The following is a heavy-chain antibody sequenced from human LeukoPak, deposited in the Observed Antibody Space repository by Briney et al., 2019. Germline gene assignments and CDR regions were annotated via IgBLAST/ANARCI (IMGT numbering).Heavy chain of an antibody. D-gene: IGHD3-3*01. CDR2: IYYSGST. CDR1: GGSISSYY. Sequence: SETLSLTCTVSGGSISSYYWSWIRQPPGKGQEWIGYIYYSGSTNYNPSLKSRVTISVDTSKNQFSLKLSSVTAADTAVYYCARDGGGFWSGYSYYGMDVWGQGTTVTVSS. J-gene: IGHJ6*02. V-gene: IGHV4-59*01. CDR3: ARDGGGFWSGYSYYGMDV.